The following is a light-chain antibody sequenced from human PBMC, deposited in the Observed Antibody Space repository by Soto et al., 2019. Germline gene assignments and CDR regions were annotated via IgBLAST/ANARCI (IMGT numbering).Light chain of an antibody. J-gene: IGKJ5*01. CDR1: QSISSS. Sequence: DIQMTQSPSSLSASVGDRVTITCRASQSISSSLNWYQQKPGNVPKLLIFAASSLQSGVPSRFRGSGSGTEFTLTISRLQVEDFATYYCQQSFRTPITFGQGTRLEIK. V-gene: IGKV1-39*01. CDR3: QQSFRTPIT. CDR2: AAS.